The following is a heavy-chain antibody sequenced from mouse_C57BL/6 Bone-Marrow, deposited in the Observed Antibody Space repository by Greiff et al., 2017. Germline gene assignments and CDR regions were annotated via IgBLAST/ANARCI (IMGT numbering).Heavy chain of an antibody. Sequence: QVQLQQPGAELVMPGASVKLSCKASGYTFTSYWTHWVKQRPGQGLEWIGEIDPSDSYTNYNQKFKGKSTLTVDKSSSTAYMQLSSLTSEDSAVYYCAREIYYYGSRSYWYFDVWGTGTTVTVSS. D-gene: IGHD1-1*01. CDR1: GYTFTSYW. V-gene: IGHV1-69*01. CDR2: IDPSDSYT. J-gene: IGHJ1*03. CDR3: AREIYYYGSRSYWYFDV.